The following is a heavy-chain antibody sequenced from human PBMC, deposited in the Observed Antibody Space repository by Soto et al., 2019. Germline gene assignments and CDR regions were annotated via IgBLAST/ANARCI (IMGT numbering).Heavy chain of an antibody. V-gene: IGHV3-33*01. CDR2: IWYDGSNK. CDR1: EFAFSSYG. Sequence: GGSLRLSCAASEFAFSSYGMHWVRQAPGKGPEWVAVIWYDGSNKYYADSVKGRFTISRDNSKNTLYLQMNSLRAEDTAVYYCARDTGTDADDAFDIWGQGTMVTVSS. CDR3: ARDTGTDADDAFDI. D-gene: IGHD1-1*01. J-gene: IGHJ3*02.